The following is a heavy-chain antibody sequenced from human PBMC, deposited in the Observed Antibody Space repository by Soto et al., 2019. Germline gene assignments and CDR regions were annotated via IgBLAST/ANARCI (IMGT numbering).Heavy chain of an antibody. CDR2: IWHDGNNK. D-gene: IGHD1-26*01. V-gene: IGHV3-33*01. J-gene: IGHJ6*02. CDR1: GFTFSNYG. CDR3: ASDLVGASDSYGLDV. Sequence: GGALRLSCAASGFTFSNYGRHWVRQAPGKGLEWVAIIWHDGNNKYYADSVRGRFIISRDNSKNRLYLQMNSLRAEDTALYYCASDLVGASDSYGLDVWGQGTPVTVS.